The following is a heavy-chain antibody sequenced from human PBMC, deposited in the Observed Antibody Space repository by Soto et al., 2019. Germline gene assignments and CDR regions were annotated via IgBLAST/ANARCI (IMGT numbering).Heavy chain of an antibody. CDR2: LYYSGST. D-gene: IGHD2-2*02. J-gene: IGHJ5*02. Sequence: QLQLQESGPGLVKPSETLSLTCIVSGDSISSSRSYWGWIRQPPGMGLEWIGSLYYSGSTYYNRSLKSRVTISVDTSKNQFSLKLTSVTASDTAVYYCARHIVVVPAAISWFDPWGKGTQVTVSS. CDR1: GDSISSSRSY. V-gene: IGHV4-39*01. CDR3: ARHIVVVPAAISWFDP.